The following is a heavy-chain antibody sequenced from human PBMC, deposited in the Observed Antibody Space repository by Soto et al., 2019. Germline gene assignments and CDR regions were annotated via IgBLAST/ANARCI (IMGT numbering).Heavy chain of an antibody. J-gene: IGHJ4*02. CDR1: GFTFSSYA. Sequence: PGGSLRLSCAASGFTFSSYAMSWVRQAPGKGLEWVSAISGSGGSTYYADSVKGRFTISRDNSKNTLYLQMNSLRAEDTAVYYCAKTSHTGTRPVYYFDYWGQGTLVTVSS. D-gene: IGHD2-8*02. CDR3: AKTSHTGTRPVYYFDY. CDR2: ISGSGGST. V-gene: IGHV3-23*01.